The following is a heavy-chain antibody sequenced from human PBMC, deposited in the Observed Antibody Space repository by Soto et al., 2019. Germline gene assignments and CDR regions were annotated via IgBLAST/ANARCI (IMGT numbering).Heavy chain of an antibody. CDR1: GYSFTSYW. Sequence: PGESLKISCKGSGYSFTSYWISWVRQMPGKGLEWMGRIDPSDSYTNYSPSFQGHVTISADKSISTAYLQWSSLKASDTAMYYCARWAVARPPDFDYWGQGTLVTVSS. CDR2: IDPSDSYT. J-gene: IGHJ4*02. V-gene: IGHV5-10-1*01. CDR3: ARWAVARPPDFDY. D-gene: IGHD6-19*01.